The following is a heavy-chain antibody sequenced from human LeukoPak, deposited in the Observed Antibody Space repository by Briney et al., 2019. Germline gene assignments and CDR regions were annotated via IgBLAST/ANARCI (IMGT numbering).Heavy chain of an antibody. D-gene: IGHD6-19*01. Sequence: SVKVSCKASGGTFSSYAISWVRQAPGQGLEWMGRIIPILGIANYAQKFQGRVTITADKSTSTAYMELSSLRSGDTAVYYCARGSGSSGWYGGCFDYWGQGTLVTVSS. CDR1: GGTFSSYA. CDR3: ARGSGSSGWYGGCFDY. V-gene: IGHV1-69*04. J-gene: IGHJ4*02. CDR2: IIPILGIA.